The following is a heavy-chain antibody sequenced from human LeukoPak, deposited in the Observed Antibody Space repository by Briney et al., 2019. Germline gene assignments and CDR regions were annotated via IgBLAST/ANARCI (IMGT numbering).Heavy chain of an antibody. CDR3: ATAGPRMTTVTTGWFDP. Sequence: ASVKVSCKASGYTFTSYGISWVRQAPGQGLEWMGWISAYNGNTNYAQKLQGRVTMTTDTSTSTAYMELRSLRSDDTAVYYCATAGPRMTTVTTGWFDPWGQGTLVTVSS. V-gene: IGHV1-18*01. CDR2: ISAYNGNT. J-gene: IGHJ5*02. D-gene: IGHD4-17*01. CDR1: GYTFTSYG.